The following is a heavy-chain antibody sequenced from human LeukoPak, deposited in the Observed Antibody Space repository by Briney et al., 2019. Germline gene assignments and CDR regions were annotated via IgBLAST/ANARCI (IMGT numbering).Heavy chain of an antibody. J-gene: IGHJ4*02. CDR1: GYTFTGYY. D-gene: IGHD3-10*01. CDR2: INPNSGGT. Sequence: GASVKVSCKASGYTFTGYYMHWVRQAPGQGLEWMGWINPNSGGTHYAQKFQGRVTMTRDTSISTAYMELSRLRSDDTAVYYCARGIITMVRGAPGDYWGQGTLVTVSS. V-gene: IGHV1-2*02. CDR3: ARGIITMVRGAPGDY.